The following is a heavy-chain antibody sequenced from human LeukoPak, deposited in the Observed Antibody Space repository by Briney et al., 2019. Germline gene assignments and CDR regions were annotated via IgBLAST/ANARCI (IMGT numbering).Heavy chain of an antibody. V-gene: IGHV4-59*08. CDR3: ASLYDTGGNDH. J-gene: IGHJ4*02. Sequence: SETLSLTCTVSGGSISSYYWSWIRQPPGKGLEWIGYIYYSGSTNYNPSLKSRVTISVETSKNEFSLKLRSVTAADTAVDYCASLYDTGGNDHWGQGTLVTVSS. CDR2: IYYSGST. CDR1: GGSISSYY. D-gene: IGHD3-22*01.